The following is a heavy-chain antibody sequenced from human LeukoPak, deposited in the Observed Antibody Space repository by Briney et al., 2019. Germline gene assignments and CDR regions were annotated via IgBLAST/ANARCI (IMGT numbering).Heavy chain of an antibody. V-gene: IGHV3-7*01. CDR2: IKQDGSEK. J-gene: IGHJ3*02. Sequence: GGSLRLSCAASRFTFSSYWMSWVRQAPGKGLEWVANIKQDGSEKYYVDSVKGRFTISRDNAKNSLYLQMNSLRAEDTAVYYCARGGPRGAFDIWGQGTMVTVSS. CDR1: RFTFSSYW. D-gene: IGHD5-12*01. CDR3: ARGGPRGAFDI.